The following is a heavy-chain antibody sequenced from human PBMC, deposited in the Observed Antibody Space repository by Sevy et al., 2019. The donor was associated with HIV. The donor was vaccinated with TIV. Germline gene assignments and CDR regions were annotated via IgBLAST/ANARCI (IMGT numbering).Heavy chain of an antibody. J-gene: IGHJ4*02. Sequence: ASVKVSCMVSGYTLSELSMHWVRQAPGKGLEWMGSFDPEDDETIYAQKFQGRVTMTEDTATDTAYMELNNLRSEDTAVYYCATTKDYYDSSGSPFDYGGKGTLVTVSS. CDR2: FDPEDDET. CDR1: GYTLSELS. D-gene: IGHD3-22*01. V-gene: IGHV1-24*01. CDR3: ATTKDYYDSSGSPFDY.